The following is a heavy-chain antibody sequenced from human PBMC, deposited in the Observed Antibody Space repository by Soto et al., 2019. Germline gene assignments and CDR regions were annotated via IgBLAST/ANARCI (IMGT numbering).Heavy chain of an antibody. CDR2: IYYSGST. D-gene: IGHD3-22*01. J-gene: IGHJ5*02. CDR3: ARHYYDSSGYSDWFDP. CDR1: VGSISSSSNY. Sequence: PSETLSLDCTVSVGSISSSSNYWGWILQPPGKGPEWIGSIYYSGSTYYNPSLKSRVTISVDTSKNQFSLKLSSVTAADTAVYYCARHYYDSSGYSDWFDPWGQGTLVTVSS. V-gene: IGHV4-39*01.